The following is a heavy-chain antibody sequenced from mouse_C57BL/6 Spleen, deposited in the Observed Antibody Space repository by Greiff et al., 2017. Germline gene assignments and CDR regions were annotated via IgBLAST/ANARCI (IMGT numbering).Heavy chain of an antibody. J-gene: IGHJ3*01. CDR2: ISSCGDYI. Sequence: EVQGVESGEGLVKPGGSLKLSCAASGFTFSSYAMSWVRQTPEKRLEWVAYISSCGDYIYYTDPVKGRFTISRDNARNTLYLQMSSLTSEDTAMYYCTRSYYDYDGTSYWGQGTLVTVSA. D-gene: IGHD2-4*01. CDR3: TRSYYDYDGTSY. V-gene: IGHV5-9-1*02. CDR1: GFTFSSYA.